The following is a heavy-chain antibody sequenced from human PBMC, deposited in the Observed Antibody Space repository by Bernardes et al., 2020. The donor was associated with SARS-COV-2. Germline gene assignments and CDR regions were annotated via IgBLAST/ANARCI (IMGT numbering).Heavy chain of an antibody. D-gene: IGHD3-22*01. V-gene: IGHV1-2*02. CDR2: INPNSGGT. CDR1: GYTLTDFY. Sequence: ASVKVSCKTSGYTLTDFYIHWVRQAPGQGLEWMGRINPNSGGTDYAQEFHGRVTMTRDTSISTAYMEVTRLTSDDTAVYYCATETSEPYHYDAGGFDYWGQGTLVTVSS. J-gene: IGHJ4*02. CDR3: ATETSEPYHYDAGGFDY.